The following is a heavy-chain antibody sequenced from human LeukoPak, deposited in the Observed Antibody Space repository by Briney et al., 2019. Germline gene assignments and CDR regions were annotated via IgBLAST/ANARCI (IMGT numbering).Heavy chain of an antibody. CDR1: GYTFTGYY. V-gene: IGHV1-2*02. CDR3: ARGVNDFWSGAHNL. D-gene: IGHD3-3*01. CDR2: INPNSGGT. J-gene: IGHJ4*02. Sequence: ASVKVSCKASGYTFTGYYIHWVRQAPGQGLEWMGWINPNSGGTNYAQKFQGRVTMTRDTSISTAYMELSRLRSDDTAVYYRARGVNDFWSGAHNLWGQGTLVTVSS.